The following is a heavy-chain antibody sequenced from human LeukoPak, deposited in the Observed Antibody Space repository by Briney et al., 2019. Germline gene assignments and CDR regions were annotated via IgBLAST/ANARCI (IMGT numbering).Heavy chain of an antibody. CDR1: GYTFTGYY. CDR3: ARDRGTRGAFDI. CDR2: INPNSGGT. Sequence: GASVKVSCKASGYTFTGYYMHWVRQAPGQGLEWMGWINPNSGGTNYAQKFQGRVTMTRDTSISTAYMELSRLRSDDTAVYHCARDRGTRGAFDIWGQGTMVTVSS. J-gene: IGHJ3*02. D-gene: IGHD3-10*01. V-gene: IGHV1-2*02.